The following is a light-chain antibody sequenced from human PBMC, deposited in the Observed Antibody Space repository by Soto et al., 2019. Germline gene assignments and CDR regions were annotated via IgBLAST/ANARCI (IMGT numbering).Light chain of an antibody. CDR2: AAS. J-gene: IGKJ3*01. V-gene: IGKV1-39*01. Sequence: DIQMTQSPSSLSASVGDSVTMTCRASQPIITYLNWYQQKPGKAPNLLIYAASSLQSGVPSRFSGSGSGTHFTLTISSLQPEDFASYFCQESFSASFTFGPGTKVDI. CDR3: QESFSASFT. CDR1: QPIITY.